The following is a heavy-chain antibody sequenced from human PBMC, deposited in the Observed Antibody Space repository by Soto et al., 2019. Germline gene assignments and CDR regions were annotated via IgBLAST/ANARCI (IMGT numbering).Heavy chain of an antibody. D-gene: IGHD3-3*01. CDR2: IYHSGST. CDR1: GGSISSGGYS. Sequence: QLQLQESGSGLVKPSQTLSLTCAVSGGSISSGGYSWSWIRQPPGKGLEWIGYIYHSGSTYYNPSLKGRVTISVDRSKNQFSLKLSSVTAADTAVYYCARGRGLEGHFPRWFDPWGQGTLVTVSS. J-gene: IGHJ5*02. CDR3: ARGRGLEGHFPRWFDP. V-gene: IGHV4-30-2*01.